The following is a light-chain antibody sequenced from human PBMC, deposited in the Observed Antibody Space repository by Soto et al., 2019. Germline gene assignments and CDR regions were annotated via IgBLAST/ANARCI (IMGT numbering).Light chain of an antibody. J-gene: IGKJ3*01. CDR3: MQGRHWQYT. Sequence: DVVVTQSPRSLPVTLGQPASISCRSSQSLIHSDGNTYLHWFQQRPGQSPRRLIYHVSTRDSGVPERFRGSGSGKDFTLETSRVEAKEVGVYYCMQGRHWQYTFGPGTTVDFK. CDR2: HVS. V-gene: IGKV2-30*02. CDR1: QSLIHSDGNTY.